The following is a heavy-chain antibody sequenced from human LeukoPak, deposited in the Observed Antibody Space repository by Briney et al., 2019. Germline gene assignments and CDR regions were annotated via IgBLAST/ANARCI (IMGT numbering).Heavy chain of an antibody. CDR2: MNPNRGNT. J-gene: IGHJ6*02. CDR3: ARGHTMVRGVINYYYYYGMDV. D-gene: IGHD3-10*01. Sequence: ASVKVSCKASGYTFTSYDINWVRQATGQGLEWMGWMNPNRGNTGYAQKFQGRVTMTRNTSISTAYMELSSLRSEDTAVYYCARGHTMVRGVINYYYYYGMDVWGQGTTVTVSS. V-gene: IGHV1-8*01. CDR1: GYTFTSYD.